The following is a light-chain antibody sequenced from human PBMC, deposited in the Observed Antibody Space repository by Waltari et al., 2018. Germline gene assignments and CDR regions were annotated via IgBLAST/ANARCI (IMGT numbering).Light chain of an antibody. CDR3: QTGGHGTWV. J-gene: IGLJ3*02. V-gene: IGLV4-69*01. CDR2: VNSDGSH. Sequence: QLVLTQSPSATASLGASVTLTCTLSSRHSSNVVAWLQQRPEKGPRYLMKVNSDGSHSKGDEIPDRFSGSSSGAERYLTISSLQSEDEADYYCQTGGHGTWVFGGGTKLTVL. CDR1: SRHSSNV.